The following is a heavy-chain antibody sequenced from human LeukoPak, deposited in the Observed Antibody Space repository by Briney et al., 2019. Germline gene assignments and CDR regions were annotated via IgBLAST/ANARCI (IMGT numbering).Heavy chain of an antibody. V-gene: IGHV3-48*01. J-gene: IGHJ3*02. CDR3: AREGPYCGGDCYRYAFDI. D-gene: IGHD2-21*02. CDR2: ISISSSTI. CDR1: GFTFSSYS. Sequence: GGSLRLSCAASGFTFSSYSMNWVRQAPGKWLEWVSYISISSSTIYYADSVKGRFTISRDNAKNSLYLQMNSLRAEDTAVYYCAREGPYCGGDCYRYAFDIWGQGTMVTVSS.